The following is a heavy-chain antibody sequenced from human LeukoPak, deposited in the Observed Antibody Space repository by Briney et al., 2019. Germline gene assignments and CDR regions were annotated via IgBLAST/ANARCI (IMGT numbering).Heavy chain of an antibody. D-gene: IGHD3-10*01. CDR2: IRYDGSNK. Sequence: PGGSLRLSCAASGFNFSSYGMHWVRQAPGKGLEWVAFIRYDGSNKYYADSVKGRFTISRDNSKKTLYLQMNSLRAEDTAVYYCARGVATVGEFDYWGQGTLVTVSS. J-gene: IGHJ4*02. V-gene: IGHV3-30*02. CDR3: ARGVATVGEFDY. CDR1: GFNFSSYG.